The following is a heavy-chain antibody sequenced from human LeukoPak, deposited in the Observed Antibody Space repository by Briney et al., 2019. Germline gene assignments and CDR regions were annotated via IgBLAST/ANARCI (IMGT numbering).Heavy chain of an antibody. J-gene: IGHJ4*02. CDR1: GGSISSYY. D-gene: IGHD6-19*01. CDR2: TYYSGST. CDR3: ARFSVAATGGFDY. V-gene: IGHV4-59*01. Sequence: PSETLSLTCAVSGGSISSYYWSWIRQPPGKGLEWIGYTYYSGSTNYNPSLKSRVTISVDTSKNQFSLKLSSVTAADTAVYYCARFSVAATGGFDYWGQGTLVTVSS.